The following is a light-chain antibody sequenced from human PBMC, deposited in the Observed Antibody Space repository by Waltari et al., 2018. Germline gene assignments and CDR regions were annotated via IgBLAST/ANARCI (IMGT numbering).Light chain of an antibody. CDR3: QQYDFYSLT. CDR2: YAS. Sequence: DIQMTQSPSTLSASEGDRVTITCRASHTINNYLAWYQQKPGKAPKLVIYYASSLESGVPSRFSGSGSGTEFTLTISSLQPDDFATYYCQQYDFYSLTFGGVTRVEIK. CDR1: HTINNY. V-gene: IGKV1-5*01. J-gene: IGKJ4*01.